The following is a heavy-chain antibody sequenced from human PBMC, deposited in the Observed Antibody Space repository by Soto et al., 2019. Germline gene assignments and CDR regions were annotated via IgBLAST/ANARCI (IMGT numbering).Heavy chain of an antibody. CDR3: AKDRRAGGNSAFYFDF. Sequence: PGGSLRLCCSASGFKFRNYAVSWVRQAPGKGLEWVSLISATGGGTYYADSVKGRFTISRDNSHNTLYLQVHSLTAEDTAVYYCAKDRRAGGNSAFYFDFWGQGAQVTVSS. CDR1: GFKFRNYA. D-gene: IGHD3-16*01. J-gene: IGHJ4*02. CDR2: ISATGGGT. V-gene: IGHV3-23*01.